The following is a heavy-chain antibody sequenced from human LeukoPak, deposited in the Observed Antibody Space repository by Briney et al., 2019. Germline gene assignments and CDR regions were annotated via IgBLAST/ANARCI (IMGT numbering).Heavy chain of an antibody. Sequence: GGSLRLSCAASGFTFSSYAMHWVRQAPGKGLEWVAVISYDGSNKYYADSVKGRFTISRDNSKNTLYLQMNSLRAEDTAVYYCAKSPARSSGYYFGYFDYWGQGTLVTVSS. CDR2: ISYDGSNK. CDR1: GFTFSSYA. V-gene: IGHV3-30-3*02. CDR3: AKSPARSSGYYFGYFDY. J-gene: IGHJ4*02. D-gene: IGHD3-22*01.